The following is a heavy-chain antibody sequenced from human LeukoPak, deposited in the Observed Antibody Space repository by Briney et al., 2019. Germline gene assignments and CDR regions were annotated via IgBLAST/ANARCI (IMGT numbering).Heavy chain of an antibody. Sequence: PGGSLRLSCAASGFTFSSYAMSWVRQAPGKGLEWVSAISGSGGSTYYADSVKGRFTISRDNSKNTLYLQMNSLRAEDTAVYYCARGLCDSSGYYHTDYWGQGTLVTVSS. V-gene: IGHV3-23*01. CDR3: ARGLCDSSGYYHTDY. J-gene: IGHJ4*02. D-gene: IGHD3-22*01. CDR1: GFTFSSYA. CDR2: ISGSGGST.